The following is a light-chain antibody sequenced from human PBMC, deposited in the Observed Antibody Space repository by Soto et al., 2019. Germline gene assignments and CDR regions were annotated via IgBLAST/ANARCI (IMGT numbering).Light chain of an antibody. CDR2: GNS. CDR1: SSNIGAGYD. CDR3: QSYDSSLRGFRV. Sequence: QSVLTQPPSVSGAPGQRVTISCTGSSSNIGAGYDVHWYQQLPGTAPKLLIHGNSNRPSGVPDRFSGSKSGTSASLAITGLQAEDEADYYCQSYDSSLRGFRVFGTGTKVTVL. V-gene: IGLV1-40*01. J-gene: IGLJ1*01.